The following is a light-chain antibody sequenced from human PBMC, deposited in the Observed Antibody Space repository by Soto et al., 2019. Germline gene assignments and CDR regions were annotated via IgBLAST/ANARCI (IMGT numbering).Light chain of an antibody. Sequence: QTVVTQPASVSGSHGQSITISCTGTSSDVGGYNYVSWYQQHPGKAPTLMIYDVSNRPSGVSSRFSGSKSGITASLTISGLQAEDEADYYCSSFSSSSTLVFGTGTKLTVL. CDR1: SSDVGGYNY. V-gene: IGLV2-14*01. J-gene: IGLJ1*01. CDR3: SSFSSSSTLV. CDR2: DVS.